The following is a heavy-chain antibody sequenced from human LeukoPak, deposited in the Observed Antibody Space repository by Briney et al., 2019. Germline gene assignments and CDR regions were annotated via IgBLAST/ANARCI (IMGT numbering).Heavy chain of an antibody. D-gene: IGHD6-19*01. CDR2: ISSNGGST. J-gene: IGHJ4*02. CDR1: GFIFSNYA. CDR3: VKGKGIAVTSLDY. Sequence: GGSLRLSCSASGFIFSNYAMHWVRQAPGKGLEYVSAISSNGGSTYYADSVKGRFTISRDNSKNTLYLQMSGLRAEDTAVYYCVKGKGIAVTSLDYWGQGTLVTVSS. V-gene: IGHV3-64D*06.